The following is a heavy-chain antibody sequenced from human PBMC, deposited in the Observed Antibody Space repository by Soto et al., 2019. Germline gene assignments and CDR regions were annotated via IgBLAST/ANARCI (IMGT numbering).Heavy chain of an antibody. CDR2: VSIGGST. D-gene: IGHD2-15*01. Sequence: GGSLRLSCAASGFTFSSYAMGWVRQGPGKGLEWVAVVSIGGSTHYADSVRGRFTISRDNSKNTLSLQMNSLTAEDTAVYFCAKRRGAGGHFDYWGQGALVTVPQ. V-gene: IGHV3-23*01. CDR1: GFTFSSYA. CDR3: AKRRGAGGHFDY. J-gene: IGHJ4*02.